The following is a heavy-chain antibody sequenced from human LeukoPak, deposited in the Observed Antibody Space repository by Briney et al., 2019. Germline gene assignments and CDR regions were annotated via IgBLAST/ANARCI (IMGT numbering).Heavy chain of an antibody. CDR1: GYTFTGYY. D-gene: IGHD2-21*01. J-gene: IGHJ4*02. Sequence: ASVKVSCKASGYTFTGYYMHWVRQAPGQGLEWMGWINPNSGGTNYAQRFQGRVTMTRDTSISTAYMELSSLRSDDTAVYYCARLCGGECYSPASDYWGQGTLVTVSS. CDR2: INPNSGGT. CDR3: ARLCGGECYSPASDY. V-gene: IGHV1-2*02.